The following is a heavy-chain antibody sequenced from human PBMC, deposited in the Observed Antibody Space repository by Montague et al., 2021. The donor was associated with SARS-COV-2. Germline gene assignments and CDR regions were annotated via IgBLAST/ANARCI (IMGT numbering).Heavy chain of an antibody. CDR2: IFYDGTS. Sequence: SETLSLTCTVSGVSISSAHYCWGWVRQTPGKGLEWIGNIFYDGTSRSNPSLNSRVTISVDTSKSQLSLRLSSVTAADTAVYFCARHKAWTVAPYYFDYWGQGTVVTGSS. CDR3: ARHKAWTVAPYYFDY. D-gene: IGHD1-1*01. V-gene: IGHV4-39*01. J-gene: IGHJ4*02. CDR1: GVSISSAHYC.